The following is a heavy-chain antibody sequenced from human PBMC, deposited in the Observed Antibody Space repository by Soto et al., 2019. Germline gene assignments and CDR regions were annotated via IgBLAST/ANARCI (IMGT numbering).Heavy chain of an antibody. V-gene: IGHV3-23*01. D-gene: IGHD3-10*01. CDR3: AAPRDEYGSGISWFTYGMDV. CDR1: GFTFSDYA. CDR2: LNGAGGST. J-gene: IGHJ6*02. Sequence: VGSLRLSCLASGFTFSDYAMTWVRHVPGRGLEWVSSLNGAGGSTYYADSVRGRFTISRDNSQNTLFLQMNRLTVDGTAIYYCAAPRDEYGSGISWFTYGMDVWGQGTTVTVSS.